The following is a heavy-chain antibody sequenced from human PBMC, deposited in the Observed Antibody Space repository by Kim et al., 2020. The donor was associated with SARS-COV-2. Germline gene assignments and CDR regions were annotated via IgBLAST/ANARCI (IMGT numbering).Heavy chain of an antibody. CDR3: ARLVPAAPIRYGMDV. Sequence: GESLKISCKGSGYSFTSYWISWVRQMPGKGLEWMGRIDPSDSYTNYSPSFQGHVTISADKSISTAYLQWSSLKASDTAMYYCARLVPAAPIRYGMDVWGQGTTVTVSS. D-gene: IGHD2-2*01. V-gene: IGHV5-10-1*01. CDR2: IDPSDSYT. J-gene: IGHJ6*02. CDR1: GYSFTSYW.